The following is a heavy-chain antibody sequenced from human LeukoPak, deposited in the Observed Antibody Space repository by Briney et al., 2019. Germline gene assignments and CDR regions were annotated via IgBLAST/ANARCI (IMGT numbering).Heavy chain of an antibody. CDR2: IYPGDSDT. J-gene: IGHJ6*03. CDR1: GYSFTSYW. CDR3: ARYLYSSSSEEAYYYYYYYMDV. Sequence: RGESLKISCKGSGYSFTSYWIGWVRQIPGKGLGWVGIIYPGDSDTRYSPSFQGQVTISADKSISTAYLQWSSLKASDTAMYYCARYLYSSSSEEAYYYYYYYMDVWGKGTTVTVPS. D-gene: IGHD6-6*01. V-gene: IGHV5-51*01.